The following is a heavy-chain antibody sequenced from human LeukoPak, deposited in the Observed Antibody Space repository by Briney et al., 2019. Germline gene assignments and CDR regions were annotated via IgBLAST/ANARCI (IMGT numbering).Heavy chain of an antibody. CDR2: INWNGGST. J-gene: IGHJ6*03. CDR1: GFTFSSYW. Sequence: PGGSLRLSCAASGFTFSSYWMSWVRQAPGKGLEWVSGINWNGGSTGYADSVKGRFTISRDNAKNSLYLQMNSLRAEDTALYYCARQKQRDCSGGSCSYYYYYYMDVWGKGTTVTVSS. D-gene: IGHD2-15*01. V-gene: IGHV3-20*04. CDR3: ARQKQRDCSGGSCSYYYYYYMDV.